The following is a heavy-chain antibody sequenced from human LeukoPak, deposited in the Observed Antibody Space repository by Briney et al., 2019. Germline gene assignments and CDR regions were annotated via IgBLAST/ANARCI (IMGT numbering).Heavy chain of an antibody. CDR1: GYTFTSYA. Sequence: ASVKVSCKASGYTFTSYAMHWVRQAPGQRLEWMGWVTAGDANTKYSQKFQDRVTITRDTSASTSYMGLSSLRSEDTAVYYCARDRLGGTSCLFDYWGQGTLVTVSS. CDR3: ARDRLGGTSCLFDY. V-gene: IGHV1-3*01. CDR2: VTAGDANT. J-gene: IGHJ4*02. D-gene: IGHD2-2*01.